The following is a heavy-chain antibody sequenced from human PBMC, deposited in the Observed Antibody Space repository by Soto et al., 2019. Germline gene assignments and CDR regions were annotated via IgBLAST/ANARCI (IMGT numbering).Heavy chain of an antibody. J-gene: IGHJ5*02. CDR2: ISSSSSYI. Sequence: EVQLVESGGGLVKPGGSLRLSCAASGFTFSSYSMNWVRQAPGKGLEWASSISSSSSYIYYADSVKGRFTISRDNAKNSLYLQMNSLRAEDTAVYYCARGTSDNWFDPWGQGTLVTVSS. CDR3: ARGTSDNWFDP. CDR1: GFTFSSYS. V-gene: IGHV3-21*01.